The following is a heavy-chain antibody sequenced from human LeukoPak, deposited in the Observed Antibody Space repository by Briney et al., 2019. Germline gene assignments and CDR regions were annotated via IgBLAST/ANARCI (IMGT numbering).Heavy chain of an antibody. J-gene: IGHJ6*03. D-gene: IGHD1-20*01. V-gene: IGHV3-30*04. CDR2: ISHDGSNK. CDR3: AKGRGNWNRFYMDV. CDR1: GFSITTYA. Sequence: GGSLRLSCAASGFSITTYAMYWVRQAPGKGLESVAVISHDGSNKYYADSVKGRFTISRDNSKNTLYLQMNSLRAEDTAVYYCAKGRGNWNRFYMDVWGKGTTVTISS.